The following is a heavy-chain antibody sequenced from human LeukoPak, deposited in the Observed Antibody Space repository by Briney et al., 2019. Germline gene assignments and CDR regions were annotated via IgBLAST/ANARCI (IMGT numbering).Heavy chain of an antibody. CDR2: ISYDGSNK. CDR3: ARDNGYSYGYSYYYYGMDV. V-gene: IGHV3-30-3*01. D-gene: IGHD5-18*01. CDR1: GFTFSSYA. Sequence: GGSLRFSCAASGFTFSSYAMHWVRQAPGKGLEWVAVISYDGSNKYYADSVKGRFTISRDNSKNTLYLQMNSLRAEDTAVYYCARDNGYSYGYSYYYYGMDVWGQGTTVTVSS. J-gene: IGHJ6*02.